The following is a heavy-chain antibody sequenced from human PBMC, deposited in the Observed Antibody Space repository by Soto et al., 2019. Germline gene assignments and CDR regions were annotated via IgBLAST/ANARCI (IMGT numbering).Heavy chain of an antibody. CDR1: GYPFTGPY. CDR3: ARDFRTYSHGVDV. V-gene: IGHV1-2*02. J-gene: IGHJ6*02. Sequence: ASVKVSCKASGYPFTGPYIYWVRQAPGQGLEWMGWINPSSGGTEFAEKFQGRVTVTRETSIRTVFLELNSLTSDDTGVYFCARDFRTYSHGVDVWGQGTAVTVSS. CDR2: INPSSGGT. D-gene: IGHD4-4*01.